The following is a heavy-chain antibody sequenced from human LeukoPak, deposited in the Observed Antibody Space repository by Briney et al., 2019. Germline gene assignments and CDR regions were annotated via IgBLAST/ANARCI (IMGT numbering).Heavy chain of an antibody. CDR1: GFTVSSNY. J-gene: IGHJ4*02. Sequence: GGSLRLSCAASGFTVSSNYMSWVRQAPGKGLEWVSIIYSGSSTHYADSVKGRFTISRDNSKNTLYMQMNSLRAEDTAVYYCAKDKTHYYDSGGHYPKFDYWGQGTLVSVSS. V-gene: IGHV3-53*01. CDR3: AKDKTHYYDSGGHYPKFDY. CDR2: IYSGSST. D-gene: IGHD3-22*01.